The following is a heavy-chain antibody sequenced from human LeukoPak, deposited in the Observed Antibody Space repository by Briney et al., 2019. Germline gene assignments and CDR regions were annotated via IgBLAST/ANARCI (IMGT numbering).Heavy chain of an antibody. CDR2: MNPNSGNT. CDR3: ARVGGYDDY. J-gene: IGHJ4*02. CDR1: GYTFTSYY. V-gene: IGHV1-8*02. D-gene: IGHD5-12*01. Sequence: ASVKVSCKASGYTFTSYYMHWVRQAPGQGLEWMGWMNPNSGNTGYAQKFQGRVTMTRNTSISTAYMELSSLRSEDTAVYYCARVGGYDDYWGQGTLVTVSS.